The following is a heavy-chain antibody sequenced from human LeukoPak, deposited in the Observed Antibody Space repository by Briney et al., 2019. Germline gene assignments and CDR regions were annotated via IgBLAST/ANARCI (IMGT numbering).Heavy chain of an antibody. CDR2: VGPSGART. CDR3: ASEHVAVPGEN. Sequence: GGTLRLSCAASGFTFSHHGMNWVRQAPGKGLEWVSGVGPSGARTYYADSVKGRFTISRDNAKNSLYLQMNSLRDEDTAVYYCASEHVAVPGENWGQGTLVTVSS. D-gene: IGHD6-19*01. CDR1: GFTFSHHG. J-gene: IGHJ4*02. V-gene: IGHV3-23*01.